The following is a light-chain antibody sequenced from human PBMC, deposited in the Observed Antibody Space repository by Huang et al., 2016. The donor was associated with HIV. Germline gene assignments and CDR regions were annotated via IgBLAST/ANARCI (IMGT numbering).Light chain of an antibody. CDR3: QQYNTYYP. Sequence: DIQMTQSPSTMYASVGDRVTITCRASQSINSWLAWYQQKTGKAPKLLIYKASNLESGVPSRFSGSGSGPEFTLTISSLQPDDCATYYCQQYNTYYPFGQGTKLEIK. J-gene: IGKJ2*01. V-gene: IGKV1-5*03. CDR2: KAS. CDR1: QSINSW.